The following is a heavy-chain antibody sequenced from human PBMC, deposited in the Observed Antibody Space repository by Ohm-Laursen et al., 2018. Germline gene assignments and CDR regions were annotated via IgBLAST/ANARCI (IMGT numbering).Heavy chain of an antibody. CDR3: ARVGYLYGMDV. J-gene: IGHJ6*02. V-gene: IGHV4-59*07. CDR1: GGSISRYY. D-gene: IGHD5-18*01. Sequence: SDTLSLTCIVSGGSISRYYWSWIRQPPGKGLEWIGYIYYSGSTNYNPSLKSRVTISVDTSKNQFSLKLSSVTAADTAVYYCARVGYLYGMDVWGQGTTVTVSS. CDR2: IYYSGST.